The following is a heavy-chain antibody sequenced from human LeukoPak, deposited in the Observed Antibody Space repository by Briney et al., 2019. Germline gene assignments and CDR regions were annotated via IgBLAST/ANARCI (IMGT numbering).Heavy chain of an antibody. Sequence: SETLSLTCTVSGGSISSSSYYWGWIRQPPGKGLEWIGSIYYSGSTYYNPSLKSRVTISVDTSKNQFSLKLSSVTAADTAVYYCARVSARDISTGYEEMEGFDIWGQGTMVTVSS. CDR2: IYYSGST. V-gene: IGHV4-39*07. J-gene: IGHJ3*02. D-gene: IGHD3-9*01. CDR1: GGSISSSSYY. CDR3: ARVSARDISTGYEEMEGFDI.